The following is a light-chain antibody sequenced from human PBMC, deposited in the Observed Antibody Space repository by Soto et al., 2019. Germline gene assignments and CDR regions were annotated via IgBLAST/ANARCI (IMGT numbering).Light chain of an antibody. CDR1: QSVSSY. CDR2: DAS. Sequence: EIVLTQSPATLSLSPGERATLSCRASQSVSSYLAWYQQKPGQAPRLLIYDASNRATGIPARFSSSGSGTDFTLNISSLEPGDFAVYYCQQRSNWSTFGQGTRLEIK. CDR3: QQRSNWST. V-gene: IGKV3-11*01. J-gene: IGKJ5*01.